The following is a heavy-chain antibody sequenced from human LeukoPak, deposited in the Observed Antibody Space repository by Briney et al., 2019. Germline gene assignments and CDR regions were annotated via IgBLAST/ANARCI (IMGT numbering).Heavy chain of an antibody. D-gene: IGHD2-15*01. CDR1: GGSFSGYY. J-gene: IGHJ4*02. CDR2: INHSGST. CDR3: ARAAVVVAATPYYFDY. V-gene: IGHV4-34*01. Sequence: SETLSLTCAVYGGSFSGYYWSWIRQPPGKGLEWIGEINHSGSTYYNPSLKSRVTISVDRSKNQFSLKLSSVTAADTAVYYCARAAVVVAATPYYFDYWGQGTLVTVSS.